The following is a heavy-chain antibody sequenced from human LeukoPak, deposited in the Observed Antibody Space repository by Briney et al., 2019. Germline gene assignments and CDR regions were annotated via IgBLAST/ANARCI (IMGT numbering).Heavy chain of an antibody. CDR1: GFTFSSYA. D-gene: IGHD2-2*01. CDR3: AKVAAMSVKDAFDI. CDR2: ISGSGGST. Sequence: GGSLRLSCAASGFTFSSYAMSWVRQAPGKGLEWVSAISGSGGSTYYEHSVKAWFTISRYNSKNTLYLQMNSLRAEDTAVYYCAKVAAMSVKDAFDIWGQGTMVTVSS. J-gene: IGHJ3*02. V-gene: IGHV3-23*01.